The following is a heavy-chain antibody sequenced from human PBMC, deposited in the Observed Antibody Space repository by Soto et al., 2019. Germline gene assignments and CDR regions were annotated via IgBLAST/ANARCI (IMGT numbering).Heavy chain of an antibody. CDR1: GFTFSHYG. V-gene: IGHV3-30*18. CDR2: ILHDGSNE. Sequence: QVQLVESGGGVVQPGGSLRLSCVAPGFTFSHYGMHWVRQAPGKGPEWVAHILHDGSNEYYADSVKGRFTISRDNSKNTLYLQMSSLTGDDTAVYHCAKSRDGYSFYFYYGMDVWGQGTTVTVSS. J-gene: IGHJ6*02. CDR3: AKSRDGYSFYFYYGMDV. D-gene: IGHD4-4*01.